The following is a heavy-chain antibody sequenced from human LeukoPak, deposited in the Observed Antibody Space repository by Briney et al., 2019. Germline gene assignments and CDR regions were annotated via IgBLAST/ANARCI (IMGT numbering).Heavy chain of an antibody. J-gene: IGHJ4*02. CDR1: GDSISSSSFY. CDR3: ARMGNPATVTADY. Sequence: SETLSLTCTVSGDSISSSSFYWGWIRQPPGKGLEWIGSIYYSGSTYYNPSLTSRVTISVDTSKNQFSLKLNSVTAADTAVYYCARMGNPATVTADYWGQGTLVTVSS. D-gene: IGHD4-17*01. CDR2: IYYSGST. V-gene: IGHV4-39*07.